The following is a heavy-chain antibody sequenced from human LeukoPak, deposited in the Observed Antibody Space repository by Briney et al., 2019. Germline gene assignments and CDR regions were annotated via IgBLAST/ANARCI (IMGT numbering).Heavy chain of an antibody. J-gene: IGHJ4*02. Sequence: PSETLSLTCTVSGGSISSYYWSWIRQPPGKGLEWIGYIYYSGSTNYNPSLKSRVTISVDTSKNQFSLKLNSVTAAATAVYYCARTIAAAGTYFYYWGQGTLVTVSS. CDR2: IYYSGST. V-gene: IGHV4-59*01. CDR1: GGSISSYY. D-gene: IGHD6-13*01. CDR3: ARTIAAAGTYFYY.